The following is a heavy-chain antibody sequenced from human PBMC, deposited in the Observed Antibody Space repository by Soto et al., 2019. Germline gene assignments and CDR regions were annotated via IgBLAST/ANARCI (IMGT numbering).Heavy chain of an antibody. CDR3: AKTAAAIALSYYMDV. V-gene: IGHV3-30*18. J-gene: IGHJ6*03. Sequence: GGSLRLSCAASGFTFSSYGMHWVRQAPGKGLEWVAVISYDGSNKYYADSVKGRSTISGDNSKNTLYLQMNSLRAEDTAVYYCAKTAAAIALSYYMDVWGKGTTVTVSS. CDR1: GFTFSSYG. D-gene: IGHD2-2*01. CDR2: ISYDGSNK.